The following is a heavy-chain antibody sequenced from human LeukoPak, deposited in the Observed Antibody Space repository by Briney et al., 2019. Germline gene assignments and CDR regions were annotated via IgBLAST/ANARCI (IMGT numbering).Heavy chain of an antibody. D-gene: IGHD6-13*01. CDR2: ISDSGGST. Sequence: PGGTLRLSCAASGFTFSSYDMSWVRQAPGKGLEWVSDISDSGGSTYYADSVEGRFTISRDNSKNTLDLQMNSLRAEDTAVDYCAKGRYSSSWYYFDYWGQGTLVTVSS. CDR1: GFTFSSYD. CDR3: AKGRYSSSWYYFDY. J-gene: IGHJ4*02. V-gene: IGHV3-23*01.